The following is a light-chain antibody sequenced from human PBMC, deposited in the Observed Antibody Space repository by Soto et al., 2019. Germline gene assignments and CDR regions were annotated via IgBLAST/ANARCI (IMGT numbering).Light chain of an antibody. Sequence: EIVLTQSPGTLSLSPGERATLSCRASQSLSSSFLAWYQQTPGQAPRLLIYGSSSRATGIPDRFSGSGSGTDFTLTISRLDPEDFAVYYCQQYANSITFGGGTKVEIK. CDR2: GSS. CDR3: QQYANSIT. J-gene: IGKJ4*01. V-gene: IGKV3-20*01. CDR1: QSLSSSF.